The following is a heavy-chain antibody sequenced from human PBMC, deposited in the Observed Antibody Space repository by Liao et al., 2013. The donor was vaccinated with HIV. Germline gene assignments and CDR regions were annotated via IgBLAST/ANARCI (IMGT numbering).Heavy chain of an antibody. CDR1: GGSFSGYY. Sequence: QVQLQQWGAGLLKPSETLSLTCAVYGGSFSGYYWSWIRQPPGKGLEWIGEINHSGSTNYNPSLKSRVTISVDTSKNQFSLKLSSVTAADTAVYYCARRGGDPQSTHFDYWGQGTLVTVSS. D-gene: IGHD3-10*01. J-gene: IGHJ4*02. V-gene: IGHV4-34*01. CDR3: ARRGGDPQSTHFDY. CDR2: INHSGST.